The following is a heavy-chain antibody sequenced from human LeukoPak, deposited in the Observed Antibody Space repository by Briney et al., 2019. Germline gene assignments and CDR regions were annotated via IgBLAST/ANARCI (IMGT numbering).Heavy chain of an antibody. CDR3: ARVLRRKLLPGGYSYGYEFDY. J-gene: IGHJ4*02. V-gene: IGHV4-39*01. D-gene: IGHD5-18*01. Sequence: RSSETLSLTCTVSGGSISSSSYYWGWIRQPPGKGLEWIGSIYYSGSTYYNPSLKSRVTISVDTSKNQFSLKLSSVTAADTAVYYCARVLRRKLLPGGYSYGYEFDYWGQGTLVTVSS. CDR2: IYYSGST. CDR1: GGSISSSSYY.